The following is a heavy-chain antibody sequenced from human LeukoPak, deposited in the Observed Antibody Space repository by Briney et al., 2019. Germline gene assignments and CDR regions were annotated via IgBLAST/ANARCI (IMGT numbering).Heavy chain of an antibody. CDR1: GGSFSGYY. J-gene: IGHJ6*02. Sequence: SETLSLTCAVYGGSFSGYYWSWIRQPPGKGLEWIGEINHSGSTNYNPSLKSRVTISVDTSKNQFSLKLSSVTAADTAVYYCARSGDRRRRYCSGGSCYSSHRWDGMDVWGQGTTVTVSS. CDR2: INHSGST. D-gene: IGHD2-15*01. V-gene: IGHV4-34*01. CDR3: ARSGDRRRRYCSGGSCYSSHRWDGMDV.